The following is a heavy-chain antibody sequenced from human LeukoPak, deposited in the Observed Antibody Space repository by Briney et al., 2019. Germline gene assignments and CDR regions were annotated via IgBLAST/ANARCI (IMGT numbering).Heavy chain of an antibody. CDR2: IIPILGIA. D-gene: IGHD5-12*01. CDR3: ARGSATYNWFDP. CDR1: GGTFISYA. J-gene: IGHJ5*02. Sequence: SVKVSCKASGGTFISYAISWVRQAPGQGLEWMGRIIPILGIANYAQKFQGRVTITADKSTRTAYMELSSLRSEDTAVYYCARGSATYNWFDPWGQGTLVTVSS. V-gene: IGHV1-69*04.